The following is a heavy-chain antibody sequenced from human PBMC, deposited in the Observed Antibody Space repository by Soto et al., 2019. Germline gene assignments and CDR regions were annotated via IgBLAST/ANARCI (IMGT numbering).Heavy chain of an antibody. V-gene: IGHV4-61*08. J-gene: IGHJ6*02. CDR3: ARTMVRGRMDYYYGMDV. CDR1: GGSISSGGYS. Sequence: SETLSLTCAVSGGSISSGGYSWSWIRQPPGKGLEWIGYIYYSGSTNYNPSLKSRVTISVDTSKNQFSLKLSSVTAADTAVYYCARTMVRGRMDYYYGMDVWGQGTTVTVSS. CDR2: IYYSGST. D-gene: IGHD3-10*01.